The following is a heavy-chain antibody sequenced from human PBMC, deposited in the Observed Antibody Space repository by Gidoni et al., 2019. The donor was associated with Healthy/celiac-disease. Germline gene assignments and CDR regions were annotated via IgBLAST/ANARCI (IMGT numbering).Heavy chain of an antibody. J-gene: IGHJ5*02. V-gene: IGHV1-69*04. D-gene: IGHD2-21*02. CDR3: ARNSITVVTPPYWFDP. CDR1: GGTFSSYA. Sequence: QVQLVQSGAEVKKPGSSVKVSCKASGGTFSSYAISWVRQAPGQGLEWMGRIIPILGIANYAQKFQGRVTITADKSTSTAYMELSSLRSEDTAVYYCARNSITVVTPPYWFDPWGQGTLVTVSS. CDR2: IIPILGIA.